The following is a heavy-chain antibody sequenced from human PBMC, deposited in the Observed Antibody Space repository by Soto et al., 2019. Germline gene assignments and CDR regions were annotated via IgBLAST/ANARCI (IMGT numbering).Heavy chain of an antibody. CDR1: GGTFSSYA. J-gene: IGHJ4*02. CDR3: ARGPFYSSGWFFDY. V-gene: IGHV1-69*12. D-gene: IGHD6-19*01. Sequence: QVQLVQSGAEVKKPGSSVKVSCNASGGTFSSYAISWVRQAPGQGLEWMGGIIPIFGTANYEQKFQGRVKITADESTSTAYMELSSLRSDDTAVYCCARGPFYSSGWFFDYWGQGTLVTVSS. CDR2: IIPIFGTA.